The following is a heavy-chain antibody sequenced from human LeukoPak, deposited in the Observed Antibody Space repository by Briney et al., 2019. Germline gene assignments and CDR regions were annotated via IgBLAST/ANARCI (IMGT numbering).Heavy chain of an antibody. V-gene: IGHV1-69*05. Sequence: SVKVSCTASGGTFSSYAISWVRQAPGQGLEWMGGIIPIFGTANYAQKFQGRVTITTDESTSTAYMELSSLRSEDTAVYYCATTAIVGATTRFDYWGQGTLVTVSS. CDR1: GGTFSSYA. J-gene: IGHJ4*02. CDR3: ATTAIVGATTRFDY. CDR2: IIPIFGTA. D-gene: IGHD1-26*01.